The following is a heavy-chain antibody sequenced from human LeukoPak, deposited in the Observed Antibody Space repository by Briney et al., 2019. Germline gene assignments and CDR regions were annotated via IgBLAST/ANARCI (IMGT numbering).Heavy chain of an antibody. J-gene: IGHJ4*02. CDR3: ATDRGAARSPTFDY. V-gene: IGHV1-24*01. Sequence: ASVKVSCKVSGYTLTELSMHWVRQAPGKGLEWMGGFDPEDGETIYAQKFQGRVTMTEDTSTDTAYMELSSLRSEDTAVYYCATDRGAARSPTFDYWGQGTLVTVSS. D-gene: IGHD6-6*01. CDR2: FDPEDGET. CDR1: GYTLTELS.